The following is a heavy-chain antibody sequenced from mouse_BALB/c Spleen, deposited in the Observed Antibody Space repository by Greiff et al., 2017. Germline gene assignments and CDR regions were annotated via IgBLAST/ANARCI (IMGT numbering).Heavy chain of an antibody. J-gene: IGHJ3*01. CDR3: ARRDYDGPWFAY. D-gene: IGHD2-4*01. V-gene: IGHV5-17*02. CDR2: ISSGSSTI. Sequence: DVMLVESGGGLVQPGGSRKLSCAASGFTFSSFGMHWVRQAPEKGLEWVAYISSGSSTIYYADTVKGRFTISRDNPKNTLFLQMTSLRSEDTAMYYCARRDYDGPWFAYWGQGTLVTVSA. CDR1: GFTFSSFG.